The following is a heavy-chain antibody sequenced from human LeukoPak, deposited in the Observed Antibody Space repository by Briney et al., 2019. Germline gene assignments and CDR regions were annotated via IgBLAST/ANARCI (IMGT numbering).Heavy chain of an antibody. D-gene: IGHD4-17*01. CDR3: ARRWYYGDYGYFDY. J-gene: IGHJ4*02. CDR2: IYPGDSDT. CDR1: GYSFTIYW. V-gene: IGHV5-51*01. Sequence: GESLKISCKGSGYSFTIYWIGWVRHMPGKGLEWMGIIYPGDSDTRYSPSFQGQVTISADKSISTAYLQWSSLRASDTAMYYCARRWYYGDYGYFDYWGPGNPGHRLL.